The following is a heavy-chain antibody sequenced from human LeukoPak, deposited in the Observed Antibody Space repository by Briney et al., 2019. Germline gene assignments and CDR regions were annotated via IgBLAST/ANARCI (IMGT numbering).Heavy chain of an antibody. CDR3: ARVIPWGQGHAFDL. J-gene: IGHJ3*01. CDR2: MNPNSGNT. V-gene: IGHV1-8*03. D-gene: IGHD7-27*01. CDR1: GYTFTSYD. Sequence: ASVKVSCKASGYTFTSYDINWVRQATGQGLEWMGWMNPNSGNTGYAQKFQGRVTITRNTSISTAYMELSSLRSEDTAVYYCARVIPWGQGHAFDLWGQGTVVTVSS.